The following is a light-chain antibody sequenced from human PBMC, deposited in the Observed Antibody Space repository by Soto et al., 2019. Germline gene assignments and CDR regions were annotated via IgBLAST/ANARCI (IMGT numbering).Light chain of an antibody. CDR1: QSVDRSD. Sequence: VLTQSPGTLSLSPGERATLSCRASQSVDRSDIAWYQQKPGQAARLLIYSTSIRAAGIPDRFSVSGSGTDFSLTISRLEPEDFAVYYCQHFGRSPLTFGGGTKVEIK. V-gene: IGKV3-20*01. CDR3: QHFGRSPLT. CDR2: STS. J-gene: IGKJ4*01.